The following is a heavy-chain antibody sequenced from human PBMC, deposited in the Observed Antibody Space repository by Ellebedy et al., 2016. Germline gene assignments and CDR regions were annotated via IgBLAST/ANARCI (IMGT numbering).Heavy chain of an antibody. V-gene: IGHV3-72*01. Sequence: GGSLRLSCATSGFTFSDHYLDWVRLAPGKRLEWVARSRDQRNGHTTEFAASVRGRFTVSRDDSKNALSLEMNSLRSEDTAVYYCTRSTSGSGNFEYWGQGALVTVSS. D-gene: IGHD1-26*01. CDR3: TRSTSGSGNFEY. CDR2: SRDQRNGHTT. J-gene: IGHJ4*02. CDR1: GFTFSDHY.